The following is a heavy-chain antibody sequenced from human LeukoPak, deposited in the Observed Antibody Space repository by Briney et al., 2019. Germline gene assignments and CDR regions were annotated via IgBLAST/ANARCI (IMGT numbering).Heavy chain of an antibody. Sequence: GESLKISCKGSGYSFTSYWIGWVRQMPGKGLEWMGIIYPGDSDTRYSPSFQGQVTISADKSISTAYLQWSSLKASDTAMYYCARLSIKVGATEYYYYYGMDVWGQGTTVTVSS. CDR3: ARLSIKVGATEYYYYYGMDV. V-gene: IGHV5-51*01. J-gene: IGHJ6*02. CDR1: GYSFTSYW. CDR2: IYPGDSDT. D-gene: IGHD1-26*01.